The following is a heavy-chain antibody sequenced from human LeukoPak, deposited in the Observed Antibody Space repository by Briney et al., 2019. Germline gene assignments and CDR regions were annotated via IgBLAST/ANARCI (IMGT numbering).Heavy chain of an antibody. CDR3: ARVRRYCDSSGYYDYYYYGMDV. CDR1: GFTFSSYW. CDR2: IKQDGSEK. V-gene: IGHV3-7*03. Sequence: GGSLRLSCAASGFTFSSYWMSWVRQAPGKGLEWVANIKQDGSEKYYVDSVKGRFTISRDNAKNSLYLQMNSLRAEDTAVYYCARVRRYCDSSGYYDYYYYGMDVWGQGTTVTVSS. J-gene: IGHJ6*02. D-gene: IGHD3-22*01.